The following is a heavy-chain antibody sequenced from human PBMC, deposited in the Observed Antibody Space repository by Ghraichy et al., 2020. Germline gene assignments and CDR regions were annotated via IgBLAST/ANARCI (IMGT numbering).Heavy chain of an antibody. D-gene: IGHD3-10*01. CDR1: YNFTTYW. J-gene: IGHJ4*02. CDR2: IYLGDSDT. Sequence: GESLNISCKGYNFTTYWIAWVRQMPGKGLEWMGIIYLGDSDTRYSPSFRGQVTISADKSITTAYLQWSSLQASDTAIYYCASTGGSESYWDFDYWGQGTLVTVSS. CDR3: ASTGGSESYWDFDY. V-gene: IGHV5-51*01.